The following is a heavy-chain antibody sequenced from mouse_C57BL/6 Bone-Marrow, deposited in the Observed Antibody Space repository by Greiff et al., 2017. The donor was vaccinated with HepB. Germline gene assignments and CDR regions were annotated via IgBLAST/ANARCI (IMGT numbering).Heavy chain of an antibody. D-gene: IGHD2-2*01. J-gene: IGHJ3*01. CDR3: ARGDYGYDGFAY. CDR1: GYTFTSYW. Sequence: QVQLQQPGAELVKPGASVKLSCKASGYTFTSYWMQWVKQRPGQGLEWIGEIDPSDSYTNYNQKFKGKATLTVDTSSSTAYMQLSSLTSEDSAVYYCARGDYGYDGFAYWGQGTLVTVSA. V-gene: IGHV1-50*01. CDR2: IDPSDSYT.